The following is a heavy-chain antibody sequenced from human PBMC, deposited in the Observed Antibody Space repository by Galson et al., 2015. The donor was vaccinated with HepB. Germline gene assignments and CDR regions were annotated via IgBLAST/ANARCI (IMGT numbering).Heavy chain of an antibody. V-gene: IGHV3-48*04. CDR3: ARAALGWFDP. CDR2: ISSSSTTM. CDR1: TFIFSTYS. Sequence: SLRLSCAASTFIFSTYSMDWVRQAPGKGLEWVSSISSSSTTMYYADSVKGRFTISRDNAKNSLYLQMSSLRAEDTAVYYCARAALGWFDPWGQGTLVIVSS. J-gene: IGHJ5*02.